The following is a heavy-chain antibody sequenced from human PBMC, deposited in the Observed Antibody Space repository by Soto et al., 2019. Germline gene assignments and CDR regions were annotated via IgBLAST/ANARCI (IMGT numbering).Heavy chain of an antibody. CDR1: GGTFSSYA. CDR3: ARESDIVSVPAAIRMGNSYYYGMDV. J-gene: IGHJ6*02. D-gene: IGHD2-2*01. CDR2: IIPIFGTA. Sequence: SVKVSCKASGGTFSSYAISWVRQAPGQGLEWMGGIIPIFGTANYAQKFQGRVTITADESTSTAYMELSSLRSEDTAVYYCARESDIVSVPAAIRMGNSYYYGMDVWGQGTTVTVSS. V-gene: IGHV1-69*13.